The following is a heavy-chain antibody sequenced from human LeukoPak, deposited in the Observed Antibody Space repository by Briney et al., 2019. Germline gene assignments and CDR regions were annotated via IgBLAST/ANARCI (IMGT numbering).Heavy chain of an antibody. V-gene: IGHV4-59*01. CDR3: ARDRTYYYGSGKEGDWFDP. J-gene: IGHJ5*02. CDR1: GGSISSYY. Sequence: SETLSLTCTVSGGSISSYYWSWLRQPPGKGLEWIGYIYYSGSTNYNPSLTSRVTISVDTSKNQFSLKLSSVTAADTAVYYCARDRTYYYGSGKEGDWFDPWGQGTLVTVSS. D-gene: IGHD3-10*01. CDR2: IYYSGST.